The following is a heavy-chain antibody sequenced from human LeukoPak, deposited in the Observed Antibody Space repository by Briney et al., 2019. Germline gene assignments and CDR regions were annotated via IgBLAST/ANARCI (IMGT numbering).Heavy chain of an antibody. V-gene: IGHV1-18*04. D-gene: IGHD3-16*01. Sequence: GASVKVSCKASGYTFTSYGISWVRQAPGQGLEWMGWISAYNGNTNYAQKLHGRVTMTTDTSTSTAYMELRSLRSDDTAVYYCARESMVTFGGDTFDPWGQGTLVTVSS. CDR3: ARESMVTFGGDTFDP. CDR1: GYTFTSYG. CDR2: ISAYNGNT. J-gene: IGHJ5*02.